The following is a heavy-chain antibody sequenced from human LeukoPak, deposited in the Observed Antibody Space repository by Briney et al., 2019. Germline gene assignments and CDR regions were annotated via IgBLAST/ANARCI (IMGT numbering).Heavy chain of an antibody. CDR3: ARGTWGYAFEI. Sequence: SSETLSLTCTVSGGSISSYYWTWIRQPPGKGLEWIGYVYYSGRTNYKPSLKSRVTISLDTSKIHFSLKLSSVTAADTAVYYCARGTWGYAFEIWGQGTMVTVSS. D-gene: IGHD3-16*01. CDR1: GGSISSYY. J-gene: IGHJ3*02. V-gene: IGHV4-59*01. CDR2: VYYSGRT.